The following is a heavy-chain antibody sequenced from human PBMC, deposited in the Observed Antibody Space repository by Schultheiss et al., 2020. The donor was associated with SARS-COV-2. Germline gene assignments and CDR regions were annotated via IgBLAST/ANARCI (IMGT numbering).Heavy chain of an antibody. J-gene: IGHJ4*02. D-gene: IGHD3-22*01. CDR1: GFTFSDYY. V-gene: IGHV3-21*04. CDR2: ISSSSSYI. CDR3: AKDSLHYYDSSGYYHY. Sequence: GGSLRLSCAASGFTFSDYYMSWVRQAPGKGLEWVSSISSSSSYIYYADSVKGRFTISRDNAKNSLYLQMNSLRAEDTALYYCAKDSLHYYDSSGYYHYWGQGTLVTVSS.